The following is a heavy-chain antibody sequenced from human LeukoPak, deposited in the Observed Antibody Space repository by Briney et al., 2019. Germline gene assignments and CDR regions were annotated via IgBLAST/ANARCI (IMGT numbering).Heavy chain of an antibody. CDR2: IYSTGST. V-gene: IGHV4-4*07. D-gene: IGHD6-13*01. J-gene: IGHJ4*02. CDR3: ARQIASAGTAGFDF. Sequence: SETLTLPCTVSGGSISSYYWSWIRQPAGKGLEWIGRIYSTGSTNYNPSLKSRVTMSVGTSKNQFSLRLRSVTAADTAVYYCARQIASAGTAGFDFWGQGALVTVSS. CDR1: GGSISSYY.